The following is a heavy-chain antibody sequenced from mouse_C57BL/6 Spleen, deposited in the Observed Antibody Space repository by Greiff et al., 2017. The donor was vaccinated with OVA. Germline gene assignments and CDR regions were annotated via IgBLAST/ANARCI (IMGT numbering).Heavy chain of an antibody. D-gene: IGHD1-1*01. CDR1: GYTFTDYE. V-gene: IGHV1-15*01. J-gene: IGHJ3*01. Sequence: QVQLQQSGAELVRPGASVTLSCKASGYTFTDYEMHWVKQTPVHGLEWIGAIEPETGGTAYNQKFKGKAILTADKSSSTAYMELRSLTSEDSSVSYCTKVTLLLGFAYWGQGTLVTVSA. CDR2: IEPETGGT. CDR3: TKVTLLLGFAY.